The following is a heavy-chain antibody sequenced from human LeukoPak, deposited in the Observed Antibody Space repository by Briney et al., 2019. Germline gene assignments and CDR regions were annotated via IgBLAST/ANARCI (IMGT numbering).Heavy chain of an antibody. CDR2: FDPEDGET. Sequence: ASVKVSCKVSGYTLTELSMHWVRQAPGKGLEWMGGFDPEDGETIYAQKFQGRVTMTEDTSTDTAYMELSSLRSEDTAVYYCATIISSSWYVPSFDYWGQGTLVTVSS. CDR1: GYTLTELS. V-gene: IGHV1-24*01. D-gene: IGHD6-13*01. CDR3: ATIISSSWYVPSFDY. J-gene: IGHJ4*02.